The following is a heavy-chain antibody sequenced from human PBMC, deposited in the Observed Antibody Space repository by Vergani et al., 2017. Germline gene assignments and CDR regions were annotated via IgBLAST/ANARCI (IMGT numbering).Heavy chain of an antibody. CDR2: IYYSGST. CDR3: ARAPRLEWLLGAFDI. CDR1: GGSISSGGYY. D-gene: IGHD3-3*01. Sequence: QVQLQESGPGLVKHSQTLSLTCTVSGGSISSGGYYWSWIRQHPGKGLEWIGYIYYSGSTYYNPSLKSRVTISVDTSKNQFSLKLSSVTAADTAVYYCARAPRLEWLLGAFDIWGQGTMVTVSS. V-gene: IGHV4-31*03. J-gene: IGHJ3*02.